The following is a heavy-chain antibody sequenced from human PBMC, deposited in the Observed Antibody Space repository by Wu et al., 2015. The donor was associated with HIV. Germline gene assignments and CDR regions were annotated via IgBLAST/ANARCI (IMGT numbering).Heavy chain of an antibody. CDR1: GYKFTTYY. CDR3: ARLAYNTSGYYRD. V-gene: IGHV1-69*01. J-gene: IGHJ4*02. Sequence: QVQLVQSGAEVKKPGASVKITCKTSGYKFTTYYMHWVRQAPGQGLEWMGGIIPIFGTTNYTQKFQGRVTIITDESTNTAYMELSSLRSEDTAVYYCARLAYNTSGYYRDWGQGTRGHRLL. CDR2: IIPIFGTT. D-gene: IGHD3-22*01.